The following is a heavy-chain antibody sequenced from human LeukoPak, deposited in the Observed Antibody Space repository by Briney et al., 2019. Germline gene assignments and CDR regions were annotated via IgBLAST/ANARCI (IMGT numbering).Heavy chain of an antibody. CDR1: GFTFSSYA. D-gene: IGHD3-3*01. Sequence: GGSLRLSCAASGFTFSSYAMSWVRQAPGKGLEWVSAISGSGGSTYYADSVKGRFTISRDNSKNTLYLQMNSPRAEDTAVYYCASEGVVTLYFDYWGQGTLVTVSS. CDR2: ISGSGGST. J-gene: IGHJ4*02. CDR3: ASEGVVTLYFDY. V-gene: IGHV3-23*01.